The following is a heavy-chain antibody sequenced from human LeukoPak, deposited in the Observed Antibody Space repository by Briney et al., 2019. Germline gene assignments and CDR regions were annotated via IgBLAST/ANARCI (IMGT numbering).Heavy chain of an antibody. D-gene: IGHD1-26*01. CDR2: IYPGDSDT. V-gene: IGHV5-51*01. CDR1: GYSFTNFW. J-gene: IGHJ4*02. Sequence: GESLKISCKGAGYSFTNFWIGWVRQMPGKGLEWMGVIYPGDSDTRYSPSFRGQVTISADKSISTAYLQWSSLKASDTAMYYCASAIVGAPSPDYWGQGTLVTVSS. CDR3: ASAIVGAPSPDY.